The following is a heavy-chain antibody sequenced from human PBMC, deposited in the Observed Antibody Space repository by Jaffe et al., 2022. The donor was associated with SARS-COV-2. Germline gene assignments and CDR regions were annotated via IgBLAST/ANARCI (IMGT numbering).Heavy chain of an antibody. Sequence: QVQLQQWGAGLLKPSETLSLTCAVYGGSFSGYYWSWIRQPPGKGLEWIGEINHSGSTDYNPSLKSRVTISVDTSKNQFSLKLSSVTAADTAVYYCARGLTSRSNYDYVWGSYRYKSFFDYWGQGTLVTVSS. CDR1: GGSFSGYY. D-gene: IGHD3-16*02. V-gene: IGHV4-34*01. CDR3: ARGLTSRSNYDYVWGSYRYKSFFDY. CDR2: INHSGST. J-gene: IGHJ4*02.